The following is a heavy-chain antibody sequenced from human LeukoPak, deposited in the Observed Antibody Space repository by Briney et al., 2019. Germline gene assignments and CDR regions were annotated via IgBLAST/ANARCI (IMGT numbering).Heavy chain of an antibody. CDR2: ISGSGSSA. V-gene: IGHV3-23*01. D-gene: IGHD2-2*01. Sequence: GGSLRLSCAASGFTFSSYDMSWVRQAPGKGLEWVSGISGSGSSAYYADSVKGRFTISRDNSKSTLYLQMNSLRAEDTAVYYCAKDRHAPGRYCSSTICFPFDPWGQGTLVTVSS. J-gene: IGHJ5*02. CDR3: AKDRHAPGRYCSSTICFPFDP. CDR1: GFTFSSYD.